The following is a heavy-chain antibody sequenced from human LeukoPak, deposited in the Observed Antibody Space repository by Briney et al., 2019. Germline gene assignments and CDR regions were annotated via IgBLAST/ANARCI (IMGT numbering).Heavy chain of an antibody. Sequence: GRSLRLSCAASGFIFSGHVMHWVRQAPGKGLEWVSLISYDGSNKDYADSVKGRFTISRDNSANTLHLQMNTLRAEDTAVYYCAKRRGLNAFDSWGQGTLVTVSS. CDR3: AKRRGLNAFDS. V-gene: IGHV3-30-3*02. CDR2: ISYDGSNK. J-gene: IGHJ4*02. CDR1: GFIFSGHV. D-gene: IGHD2-8*01.